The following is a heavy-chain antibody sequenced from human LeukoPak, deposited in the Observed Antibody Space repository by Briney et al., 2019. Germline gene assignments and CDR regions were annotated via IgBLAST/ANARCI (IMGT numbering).Heavy chain of an antibody. CDR3: ARDKAVAGMRYYYGMDV. CDR2: ISAYNGNT. J-gene: IGHJ6*02. D-gene: IGHD6-19*01. V-gene: IGHV1-18*01. Sequence: ASVKVSCKASGYTFTSYGISWVRQAPGQGREWMGWISAYNGNTNYAQKLKGRVTMTTDTSTSTAYMELRSLRSDDTAVYYCARDKAVAGMRYYYGMDVWGQGTTVTVSS. CDR1: GYTFTSYG.